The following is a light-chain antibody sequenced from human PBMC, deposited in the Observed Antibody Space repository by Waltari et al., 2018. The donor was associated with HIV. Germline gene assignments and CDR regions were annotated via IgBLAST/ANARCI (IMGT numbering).Light chain of an antibody. Sequence: QSVLTQPPSASGTLGQRVTTSCPERNSIVDRKPVYWFQQVPGTAPKLLIYRDYQRRSGIPDRFSGSKSGASASLTISGLRSEDEADYYCVAWDDSLSGYVFGTGTKVSVL. CDR2: RDY. J-gene: IGLJ1*01. V-gene: IGLV1-47*01. CDR1: NSIVDRKP. CDR3: VAWDDSLSGYV.